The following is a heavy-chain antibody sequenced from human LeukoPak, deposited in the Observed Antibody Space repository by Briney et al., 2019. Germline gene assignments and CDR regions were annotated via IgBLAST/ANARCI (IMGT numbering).Heavy chain of an antibody. V-gene: IGHV4-34*01. Sequence: SETLSLTCAVYGGSFSGYYWSWIRQPPGKGLEWIGEINHSGSTNYNPSLKSRVTISVDTSKNQFSLKLSSVTAADTAVYYCAREAREYGYFDYWGQGTLVTVSS. J-gene: IGHJ4*02. CDR2: INHSGST. CDR3: AREAREYGYFDY. D-gene: IGHD3-10*01. CDR1: GGSFSGYY.